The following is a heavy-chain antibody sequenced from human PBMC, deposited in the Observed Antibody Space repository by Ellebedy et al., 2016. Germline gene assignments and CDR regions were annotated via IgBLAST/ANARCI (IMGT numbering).Heavy chain of an antibody. CDR1: GFTFSSYA. V-gene: IGHV3-23*01. CDR2: ISGSGGST. Sequence: GESLKISCAASGFTFSSYAMSWVRQAPGKGLEWVSAISGSGGSTYYADSVKGRFTISRDNSKNTLYLQMNSLRAEDTAVYYCAKDMVRGVITYYYGMDVWGQGTTVTVSS. CDR3: AKDMVRGVITYYYGMDV. D-gene: IGHD3-10*01. J-gene: IGHJ6*02.